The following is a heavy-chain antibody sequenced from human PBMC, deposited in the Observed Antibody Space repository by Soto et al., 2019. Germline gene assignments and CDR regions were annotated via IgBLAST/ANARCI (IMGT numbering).Heavy chain of an antibody. CDR1: GGSISSGDYY. V-gene: IGHV4-30-4*01. D-gene: IGHD2-21*02. CDR2: IYYSGST. Sequence: TSETLSLTCTVSGGSISSGDYYWSWIRQPPGKGLEWIGYIYYSGSTYYNPSLKSRVTISVDTSKNQFSLKLSSVTAADTAVYYCARDQRLREPYGGNLLHHFDQWGQGTLVTVSS. J-gene: IGHJ4*02. CDR3: ARDQRLREPYGGNLLHHFDQ.